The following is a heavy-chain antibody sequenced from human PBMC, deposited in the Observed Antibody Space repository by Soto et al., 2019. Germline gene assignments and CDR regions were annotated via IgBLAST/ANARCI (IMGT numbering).Heavy chain of an antibody. D-gene: IGHD5-12*01. CDR1: GFTFSSYG. Sequence: QVQLVESGGGVVQPGRSLRLSCAASGFTFSSYGMHWVRQAPGKGLEWVAVIWYDGSNKYYADSVKGRFTISRDNSKNTLYLQMNSLRAEDTAVYYCARDHREMATFFDYWGQGTLVTVSS. CDR2: IWYDGSNK. V-gene: IGHV3-33*01. J-gene: IGHJ4*02. CDR3: ARDHREMATFFDY.